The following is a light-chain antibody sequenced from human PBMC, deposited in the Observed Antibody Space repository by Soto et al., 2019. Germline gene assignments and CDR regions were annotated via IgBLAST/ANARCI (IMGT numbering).Light chain of an antibody. CDR2: WAS. CDR1: QSVLYNSNNKNY. J-gene: IGKJ1*01. V-gene: IGKV4-1*01. CDR3: QQYYSTPLT. Sequence: DIEMTQSPDSLAVSLGERATINCKSSQSVLYNSNNKNYLAWYQQKPGQPPKLLIYWASTRESGVPDRFSGSGSGTDFTLTISSLQAEDVAVYYCQQYYSTPLTFGQGTKVEIK.